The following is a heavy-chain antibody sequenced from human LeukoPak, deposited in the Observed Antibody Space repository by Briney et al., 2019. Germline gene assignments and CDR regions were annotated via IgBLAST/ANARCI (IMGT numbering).Heavy chain of an antibody. CDR3: VRDVS. D-gene: IGHD3-16*02. CDR2: IYSGGGT. V-gene: IGHV3-66*01. Sequence: PGGSLRLSCAVSGVTVSSNHMSWVRQAPGKGLEWVSAIYSGGGTYYADSVKGRFTLSRDISKNTPYLQMNSLRVEDTAVYYCVRDVSWGQGTLVTVSS. CDR1: GVTVSSNH. J-gene: IGHJ4*02.